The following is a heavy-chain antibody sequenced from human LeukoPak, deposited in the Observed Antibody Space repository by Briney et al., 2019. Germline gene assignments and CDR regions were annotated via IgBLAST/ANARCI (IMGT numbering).Heavy chain of an antibody. J-gene: IGHJ4*02. Sequence: GGSLRLSCASSGYTFRIYAKSCVPDARGRGREYVSVISGSGGRTYYADSVKGRFTISRDNSKNTLYLQMNSLRAEDTAVYYCAKDRRGQWLVGYFDYWGQGTLVTVSS. CDR3: AKDRRGQWLVGYFDY. V-gene: IGHV3-23*01. CDR2: ISGSGGRT. D-gene: IGHD6-19*01. CDR1: GYTFRIYA.